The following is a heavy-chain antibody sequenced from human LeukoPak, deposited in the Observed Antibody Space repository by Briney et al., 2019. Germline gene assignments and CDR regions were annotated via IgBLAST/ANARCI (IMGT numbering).Heavy chain of an antibody. D-gene: IGHD2-2*01. V-gene: IGHV4-38-2*02. J-gene: IGHJ4*02. CDR2: INHSGST. CDR1: GYSISGGYY. Sequence: SETLSLTCTVSGYSISGGYYWGWTRQPPGKGLEWIGEINHSGSTNYNPSLKSRVTISVDTSKNQFSLTPSSVTAADTAVYYCARVARCTSCFDVDYWGQGTLVTVSS. CDR3: ARVARCTSCFDVDY.